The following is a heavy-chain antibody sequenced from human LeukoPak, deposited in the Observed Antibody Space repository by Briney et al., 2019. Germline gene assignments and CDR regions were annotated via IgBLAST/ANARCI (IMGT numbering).Heavy chain of an antibody. J-gene: IGHJ4*02. CDR3: TRHPAEGDY. V-gene: IGHV3-11*03. CDR1: GFTFSDFY. D-gene: IGHD2-15*01. CDR2: ISGSGSNT. Sequence: GGSLRLSCAASGFTFSDFYMSWIRQAPGKGPESVSYISGSGSNTNYADSVKGRFTISRDNAKNSLYLQMNSLRAEDTAVYYCTRHPAEGDYWGQGTLVTVSS.